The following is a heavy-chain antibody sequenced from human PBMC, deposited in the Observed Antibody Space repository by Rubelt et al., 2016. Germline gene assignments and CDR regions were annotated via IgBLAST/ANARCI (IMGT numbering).Heavy chain of an antibody. CDR3: AREAVAGTDRHFDY. V-gene: IGHV3-13*01. Sequence: PGSVKGRFTISRENAKNSLYLQMNSLRAEDTAVYYCAREAVAGTDRHFDYWGQGTLVTVSS. D-gene: IGHD6-19*01. J-gene: IGHJ4*02.